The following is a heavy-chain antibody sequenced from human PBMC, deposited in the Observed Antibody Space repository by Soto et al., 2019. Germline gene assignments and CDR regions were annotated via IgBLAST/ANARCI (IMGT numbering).Heavy chain of an antibody. J-gene: IGHJ6*03. CDR3: AKSFLEAAAGPNNYYYYYMDV. CDR1: GFTFSSYA. V-gene: IGHV3-23*01. CDR2: ISGSGGST. D-gene: IGHD6-13*01. Sequence: GGSLRLSCAASGFTFSSYAMSWVRQAPGKGLEWVSAISGSGGSTYYADSVKGRFTISRDNSKNTLYLQMNSLRAEDTAVYYCAKSFLEAAAGPNNYYYYYMDVWGKGTTVTVSS.